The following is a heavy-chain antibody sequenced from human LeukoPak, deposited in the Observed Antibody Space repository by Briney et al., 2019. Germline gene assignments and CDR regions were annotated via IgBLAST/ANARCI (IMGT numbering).Heavy chain of an antibody. CDR3: ARGLQENYDFWSGYYTPYYFDY. Sequence: SETLSLTCAVYGGSFSGYYWSWIRQPPGKGLEWIGEINHSGSTNYNPSLKSRVTISVDTSKNQFSLKLSSVTAADTAVYYCARGLQENYDFWSGYYTPYYFDYWGQGTLVTVSS. CDR2: INHSGST. D-gene: IGHD3-3*01. CDR1: GGSFSGYY. J-gene: IGHJ4*02. V-gene: IGHV4-34*01.